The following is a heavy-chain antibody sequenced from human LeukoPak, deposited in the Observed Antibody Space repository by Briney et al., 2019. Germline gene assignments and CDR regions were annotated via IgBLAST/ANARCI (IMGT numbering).Heavy chain of an antibody. CDR2: IYYSGST. J-gene: IGHJ1*01. D-gene: IGHD4-17*01. CDR1: GGSFSGYY. V-gene: IGHV4-59*01. CDR3: ARGDGDYVEYFQH. Sequence: SETLSLTCAVYGGSFSGYYWSWIRQPPGKGLEWIGYIYYSGSTNYNPSLKSRVTISVDTSKNQFSLKLSSVTAADTAVYYCARGDGDYVEYFQHWGQGTLVTVSS.